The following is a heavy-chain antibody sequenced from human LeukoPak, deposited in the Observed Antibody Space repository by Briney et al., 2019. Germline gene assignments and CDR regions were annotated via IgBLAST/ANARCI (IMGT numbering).Heavy chain of an antibody. J-gene: IGHJ4*02. CDR2: INPTTGGT. V-gene: IGHV1-2*02. CDR1: GYTFTGYN. Sequence: ASVKVSCKASGYTFTGYNIHWVRQAPGQGLEWMGWINPTTGGTDYAQNFQGRVTMTRDTSISTAYMELSRLRSDDTAVYYCARSPPGGFWGQGTLVTVSS. CDR3: ARSPPGGF. D-gene: IGHD1-1*01.